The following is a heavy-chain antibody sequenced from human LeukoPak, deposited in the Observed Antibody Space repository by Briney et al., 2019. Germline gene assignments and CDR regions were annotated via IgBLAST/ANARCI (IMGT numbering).Heavy chain of an antibody. CDR2: IIPILGIA. Sequence: SVKVSCKAPGGTFSSYAISWVRQAPGQGLEWMGRIIPILGIANYAQKFQGRVTITADKSTSTAYMELSSLRSEDTAVYYCARSMGSSWYGSWFDPWGQGTLVTVSS. CDR1: GGTFSSYA. V-gene: IGHV1-69*04. CDR3: ARSMGSSWYGSWFDP. D-gene: IGHD6-13*01. J-gene: IGHJ5*02.